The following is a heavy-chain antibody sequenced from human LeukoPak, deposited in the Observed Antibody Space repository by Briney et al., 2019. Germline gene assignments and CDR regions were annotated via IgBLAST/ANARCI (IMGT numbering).Heavy chain of an antibody. CDR2: IYSGGST. J-gene: IGHJ6*02. V-gene: IGHV3-66*01. D-gene: IGHD3-22*01. CDR3: ARFYDSSGYLAGYGMDV. CDR1: GFTVSSNY. Sequence: GGSLGLSCAASGFTVSSNYMSWVRQAPGKGLEWVSVIYSGGSTYYADSVKGRFTISRDNSKNTLFLQMNSLRAEDTAVYYCARFYDSSGYLAGYGMDVWGQGTTVTVSS.